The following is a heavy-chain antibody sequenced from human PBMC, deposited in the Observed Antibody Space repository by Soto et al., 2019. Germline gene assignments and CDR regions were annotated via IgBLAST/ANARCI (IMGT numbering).Heavy chain of an antibody. CDR2: IGGSGGTI. CDR1: GFIFSDYY. CDR3: ARAHTSWYGVEYYYGMDV. Sequence: GGSLRLSCAASGFIFSDYYMTWIRQAPGKGLEWISSIGGSGGTIYYADSVKVRFTISRDNAKNSLYLQLNSLGADDTAVYYCARAHTSWYGVEYYYGMDVWGHGTTVTVS. V-gene: IGHV3-11*01. D-gene: IGHD6-13*01. J-gene: IGHJ6*02.